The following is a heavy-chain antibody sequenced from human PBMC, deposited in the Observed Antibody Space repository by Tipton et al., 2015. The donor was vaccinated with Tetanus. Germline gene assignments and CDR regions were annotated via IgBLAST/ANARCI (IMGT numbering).Heavy chain of an antibody. D-gene: IGHD1-7*01. J-gene: IGHJ4*02. V-gene: IGHV3-43*01. Sequence: SLRLSCAASGFTFDDYTMHWVRQAPGKGLEWVSLISWDGGSTYYADSVKGRFTISRDNAKNSLYLQMNSLRAEDTALYYCAKDGWNSAQFDYWGQGTLVTVSS. CDR1: GFTFDDYT. CDR3: AKDGWNSAQFDY. CDR2: ISWDGGST.